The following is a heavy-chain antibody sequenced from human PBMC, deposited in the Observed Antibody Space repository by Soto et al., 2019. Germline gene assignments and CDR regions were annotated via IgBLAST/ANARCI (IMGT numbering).Heavy chain of an antibody. CDR1: GGSISSYY. J-gene: IGHJ4*02. V-gene: IGHV4-59*01. CDR2: IYYSGST. CDR3: TSSMIRGVIRPY. Sequence: SETLSLTCTVSGGSISSYYWSWIRQPPGKGLEWIGYIYYSGSTNYNPSLKSRVTISVDTSKNQFSLKLSSVTAADTAVYYCTSSMIRGVIRPYWGQGTLVTV. D-gene: IGHD3-10*01.